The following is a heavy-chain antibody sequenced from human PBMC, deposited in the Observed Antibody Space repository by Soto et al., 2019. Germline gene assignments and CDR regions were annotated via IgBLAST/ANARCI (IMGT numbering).Heavy chain of an antibody. CDR1: GVTVSSYA. D-gene: IGHD2-2*02. J-gene: IGHJ6*02. V-gene: IGHV1-69*06. Sequence: KVSCKASGVTVSSYAISWVRQAPGQGLEWMGGIIPIFGTANYAQKFQGRVTITADKSTSTAYMELGSLRSEDTAVYYCARAIVVVPAAIVHYYYYGMDVWGQGTTVTV. CDR2: IIPIFGTA. CDR3: ARAIVVVPAAIVHYYYYGMDV.